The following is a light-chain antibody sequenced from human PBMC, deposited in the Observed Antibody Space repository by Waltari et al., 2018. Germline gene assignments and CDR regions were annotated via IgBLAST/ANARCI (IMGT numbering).Light chain of an antibody. V-gene: IGKV1-5*03. CDR3: QRYDDYPPT. CDR1: QSISHW. CDR2: TAS. Sequence: DIQMTQSPSTLSASVGDRVTITCRASQSISHWLAWYQQKPGKAPKLLISTASSLEKEVPSRFRGSGSGTEFTLTITNLQPDDFATFYCQRYDDYPPTFGGGTKVEIK. J-gene: IGKJ4*01.